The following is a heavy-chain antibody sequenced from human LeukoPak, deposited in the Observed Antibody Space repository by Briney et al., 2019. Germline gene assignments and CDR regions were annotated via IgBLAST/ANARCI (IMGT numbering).Heavy chain of an antibody. CDR2: IYHSGST. V-gene: IGHV4-38-2*02. Sequence: SETLSLTCTVSGYSISSDYYWGWIRQPPGRGLEWIGSIYHSGSTYYNPSLKSRVTISVDTSKNQFSLKLSSVTAADTAVYYCARDAYYYDSSDYYYYMDVWGKGTTVTVSS. J-gene: IGHJ6*03. D-gene: IGHD3-22*01. CDR1: GYSISSDYY. CDR3: ARDAYYYDSSDYYYYMDV.